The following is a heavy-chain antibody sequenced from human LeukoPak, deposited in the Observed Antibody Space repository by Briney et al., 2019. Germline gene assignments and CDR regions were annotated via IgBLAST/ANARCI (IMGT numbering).Heavy chain of an antibody. V-gene: IGHV3-23*01. CDR3: AKAAAAPGFDF. J-gene: IGHJ4*02. Sequence: GGSLRLSCAASGFTSSSYALNWVRQAPGKGLEWVATVSGSGDRMYHADSVKGRFTMSRDNSKNTIYLQMNSLRAEDTALYYCAKAAAAPGFDFWGQGTLVTVSS. D-gene: IGHD6-13*01. CDR1: GFTSSSYA. CDR2: VSGSGDRM.